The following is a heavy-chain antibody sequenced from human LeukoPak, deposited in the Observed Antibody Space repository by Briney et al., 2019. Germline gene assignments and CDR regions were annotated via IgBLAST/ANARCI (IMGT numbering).Heavy chain of an antibody. V-gene: IGHV1-18*01. Sequence: ASVKVSCKASGYTFTSYGISWVRQAPGQGLEWMGWISAYNGNTNYAQKLQGRVTMTTDTSTSTAYMELRSLRSDDTAVYYCASILVGATYDAFDIWGQGTMVTVSS. J-gene: IGHJ3*02. D-gene: IGHD1-26*01. CDR2: ISAYNGNT. CDR1: GYTFTSYG. CDR3: ASILVGATYDAFDI.